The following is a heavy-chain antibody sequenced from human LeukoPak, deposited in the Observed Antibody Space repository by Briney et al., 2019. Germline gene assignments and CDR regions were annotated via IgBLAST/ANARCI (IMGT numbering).Heavy chain of an antibody. Sequence: GGSLRLSCAASGFTLSRYWMRWVRQAPGKGLEWVANIKQDGSEKNYVDSVKGRFTISRDNAKNSLYLQMNSLRAEDTAVYYCASGLELDFWGQGTLVTV. CDR1: GFTLSRYW. J-gene: IGHJ4*02. CDR3: ASGLELDF. CDR2: IKQDGSEK. V-gene: IGHV3-7*03.